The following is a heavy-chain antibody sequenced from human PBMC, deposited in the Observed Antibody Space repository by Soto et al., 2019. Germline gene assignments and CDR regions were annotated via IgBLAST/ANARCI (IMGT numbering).Heavy chain of an antibody. CDR3: ASPSSRSGSSY. V-gene: IGHV1-3*01. CDR1: GYTFSNYL. J-gene: IGHJ4*02. Sequence: QVQLVQSGAEVKKPGASVKVSCKASGYTFSNYLLHWVRQAPGQGLEWMGWNNAGNGHTKYSQKFQGRVTFTRDTSAPTAYIELSSLRSEHTAVYYCASPSSRSGSSYWGQGTLVTVSS. D-gene: IGHD3-10*01. CDR2: NNAGNGHT.